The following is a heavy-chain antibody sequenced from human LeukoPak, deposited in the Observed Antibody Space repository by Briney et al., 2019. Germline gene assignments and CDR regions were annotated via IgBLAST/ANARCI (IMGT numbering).Heavy chain of an antibody. CDR2: ISNDGSKK. V-gene: IGHV3-30*04. CDR3: AKDRYSYAFEYSDS. J-gene: IGHJ4*02. CDR1: GFTFSSYA. Sequence: GGSLRLSCTASGFTFSSYAMHWVRQAPGKGLDWVAVISNDGSKKYYADSVKGRFTISRDNSKNTLSLQVSSLRTEDTAVYYCAKDRYSYAFEYSDSWGQGTLVTVSS. D-gene: IGHD5-18*01.